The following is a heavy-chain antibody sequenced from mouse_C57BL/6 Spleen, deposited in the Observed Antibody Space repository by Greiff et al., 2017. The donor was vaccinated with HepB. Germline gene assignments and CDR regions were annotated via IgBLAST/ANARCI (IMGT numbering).Heavy chain of an antibody. J-gene: IGHJ3*01. CDR1: GYTFTEYT. V-gene: IGHV1-62-2*01. D-gene: IGHD2-1*01. CDR3: ARHEEGGYGNYVAWFAY. Sequence: QVQLKQSGAELVKPGASVKLSCKASGYTFTEYTIHWVKQRSGQGLEWIGWFYPGSGSIKYNEKFKDKATLTADKSSSTVYMELSRLTSEDSAVYFCARHEEGGYGNYVAWFAYWGQGTLVTVSA. CDR2: FYPGSGSI.